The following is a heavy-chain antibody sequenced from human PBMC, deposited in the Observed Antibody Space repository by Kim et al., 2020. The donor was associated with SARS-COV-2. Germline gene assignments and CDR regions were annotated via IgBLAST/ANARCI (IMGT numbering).Heavy chain of an antibody. CDR3: ARVRMVVGGRGGWFDP. J-gene: IGHJ5*02. CDR1: GGSISSSSYY. CDR2: IYYSGST. D-gene: IGHD2-15*01. V-gene: IGHV4-39*07. Sequence: SETLSLTCTVSGGSISSSSYYWGWIRQPPGKGLEWIGSIYYSGSTYYNPSLKSRVTISVDTSKNQFSLKLSSVTAADTAVYYCARVRMVVGGRGGWFDPWGQGTLVTVSS.